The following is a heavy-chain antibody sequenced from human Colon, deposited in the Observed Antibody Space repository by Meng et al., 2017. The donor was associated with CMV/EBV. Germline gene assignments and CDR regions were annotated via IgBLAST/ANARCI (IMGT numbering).Heavy chain of an antibody. CDR2: IQADGSET. CDR1: RFRFSDFW. CDR3: ARDRNWIFDY. J-gene: IGHJ4*02. V-gene: IGHV3-7*01. Sequence: GESLKISCPVSRFRFSDFWMNWVRQAPGKGLEWVANIQADGSETYYADSVKGRFIISRDNARNTLYLQMNSLRAEDTAVYYCARDRNWIFDYWGRGTLVTVSS. D-gene: IGHD1-1*01.